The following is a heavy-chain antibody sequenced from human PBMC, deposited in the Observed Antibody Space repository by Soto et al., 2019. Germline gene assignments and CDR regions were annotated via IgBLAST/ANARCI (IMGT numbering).Heavy chain of an antibody. CDR2: IYYSGST. Sequence: SETLSLTCTVSGGSISSGGYYWSWIRQHPGKGLEWIGYIYYSGSTYYNPSLKSRVTISVDTSKNQFSLKLSSVTAADTAVYYCARVRFLEWLGVTCWFDPGGQGTLVTVSS. CDR3: ARVRFLEWLGVTCWFDP. J-gene: IGHJ5*02. V-gene: IGHV4-31*03. D-gene: IGHD3-3*01. CDR1: GGSISSGGYY.